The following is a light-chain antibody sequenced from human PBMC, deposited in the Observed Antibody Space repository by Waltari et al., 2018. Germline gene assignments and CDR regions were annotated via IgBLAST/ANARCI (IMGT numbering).Light chain of an antibody. V-gene: IGKV3-20*01. CDR3: QKYGTLPAT. CDR2: DAT. CDR1: QSVGRT. Sequence: EIVLTQSPGTLSLSPGDRAILSCRASQSVGRTLVWYQQKPGQAPRLRIYDATNRATGIPDRFSGRGSGTDFSLTISSLEPDDFAVYYCQKYGTLPATFGQGTKVEIK. J-gene: IGKJ1*01.